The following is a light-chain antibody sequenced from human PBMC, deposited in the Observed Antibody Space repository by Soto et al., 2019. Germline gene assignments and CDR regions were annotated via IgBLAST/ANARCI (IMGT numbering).Light chain of an antibody. J-gene: IGKJ1*01. V-gene: IGKV4-1*01. CDR2: AAS. CDR1: QSVLSSSNNKNY. Sequence: DIVMTQSPDSLAVSLGERATFNCKSSQSVLSSSNNKNYLAWYQQKPGEAPKLLIFAASNLQSGVPSRFSGSGSVTDFTLAITGLQPEDFATYYCLQYYNFSWTFGQGTKVDIK. CDR3: LQYYNFSWT.